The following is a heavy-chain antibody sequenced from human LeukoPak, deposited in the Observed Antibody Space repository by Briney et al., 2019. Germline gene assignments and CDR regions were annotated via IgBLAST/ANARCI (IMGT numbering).Heavy chain of an antibody. CDR2: IYDSGST. Sequence: SETQSLTCTVSGGSISSHYWSWVRQPPGKGLEWIGYIYDSGSTNYNPSLKSRVTISVDTSKNQFSLKLSSVTAADTAVYYCARLVAYCSSTSCSDYWGQGTLVTVSS. J-gene: IGHJ4*02. V-gene: IGHV4-59*11. CDR3: ARLVAYCSSTSCSDY. D-gene: IGHD2-2*01. CDR1: GGSISSHY.